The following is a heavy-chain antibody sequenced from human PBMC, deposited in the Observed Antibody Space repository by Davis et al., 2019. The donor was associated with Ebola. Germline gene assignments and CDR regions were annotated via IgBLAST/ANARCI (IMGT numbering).Heavy chain of an antibody. D-gene: IGHD5-18*01. Sequence: PGGSLRLSCTASGFTFSDYEMIWVRQAPGKGLEWISYISSSATRMYYADSVKGRFTISRDDAKNSLFLQMNSLRAEDTAVYYCVPGTWIRGQGSLVTVSS. J-gene: IGHJ4*02. V-gene: IGHV3-48*03. CDR3: VPGTWI. CDR1: GFTFSDYE. CDR2: ISSSATRM.